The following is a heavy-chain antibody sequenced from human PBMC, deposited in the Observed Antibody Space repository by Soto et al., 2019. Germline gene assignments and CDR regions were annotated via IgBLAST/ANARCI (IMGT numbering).Heavy chain of an antibody. CDR2: IIPIFGTA. V-gene: IGHV1-69*13. D-gene: IGHD5-18*01. Sequence: SVKVSCKASGGTFSSYAISWVRQAPGQGLEWMGGIIPIFGTANYAQKFQGRVTITADESTSTAYMELSSLRSEDTAVYYCARRIDTTMPEYNWSDLSGKGTPVTV. CDR3: ARRIDTTMPEYNWSDL. J-gene: IGHJ5*02. CDR1: GGTFSSYA.